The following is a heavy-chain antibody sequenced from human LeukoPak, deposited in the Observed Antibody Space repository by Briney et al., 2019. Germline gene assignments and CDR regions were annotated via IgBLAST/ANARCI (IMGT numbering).Heavy chain of an antibody. D-gene: IGHD3-16*01. J-gene: IGHJ3*02. Sequence: GGSLRLSCAASGFTFSDHYMDWVRQAPGKGLEWVGRSRNKANSYSTEYAASVKGRFTFSRDDSKNSLYLQMNSLKTEDTAVYYYAVPYTRGRDDAFEIWGQGTMVTVSS. CDR3: AVPYTRGRDDAFEI. CDR2: SRNKANSYST. V-gene: IGHV3-72*01. CDR1: GFTFSDHY.